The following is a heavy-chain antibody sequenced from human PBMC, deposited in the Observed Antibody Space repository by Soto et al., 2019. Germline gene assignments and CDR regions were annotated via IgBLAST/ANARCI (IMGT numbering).Heavy chain of an antibody. CDR1: GFSLSNSGVG. V-gene: IGHV2-5*02. Sequence: QIPLKESGPTLVKPTQTLTLTCTFSGFSLSNSGVGVGWFRQPPGKDLEWLALIYWDDDKCSNPSLKSRRTINKDTSKNKVVLTMTNMDPVDTATYYCAHRPSYCSGGSCDSGFDYWGQGTLVTVSS. CDR2: IYWDDDK. J-gene: IGHJ4*02. D-gene: IGHD2-15*01. CDR3: AHRPSYCSGGSCDSGFDY.